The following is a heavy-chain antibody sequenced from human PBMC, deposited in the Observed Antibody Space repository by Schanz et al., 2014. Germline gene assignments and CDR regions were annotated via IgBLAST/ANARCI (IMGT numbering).Heavy chain of an antibody. D-gene: IGHD6-6*01. CDR1: GFTVNTNY. CDR3: VREGSSSPDCWYYNGMDV. CDR2: MYINSGST. V-gene: IGHV3-53*01. Sequence: EVQLVESGGGLIQPGGSLRLSCAVSGFTVNTNYMSWVRQAPGKGLEWISSMYINSGSTQYADSVKGRFTISRDNAKNSLHLSMNRLRAEDTAVYYCVREGSSSPDCWYYNGMDVWGQGTTVTVSS. J-gene: IGHJ6*02.